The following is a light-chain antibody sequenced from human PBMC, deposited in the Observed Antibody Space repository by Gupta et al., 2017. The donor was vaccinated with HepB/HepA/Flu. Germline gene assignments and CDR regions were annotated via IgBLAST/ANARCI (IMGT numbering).Light chain of an antibody. Sequence: QSVLTQPPSASGPPGQRVTISCSGSSSNIGSNTVNWYQQLPGTAPKLLIYSNNQRPSGVPDRFSGSKSGTSASLAISGLQSEDEADYYCAACDDSLNGVVFGGGTKLTVL. V-gene: IGLV1-44*01. CDR2: SNN. CDR1: SSNIGSNT. J-gene: IGLJ2*01. CDR3: AACDDSLNGVV.